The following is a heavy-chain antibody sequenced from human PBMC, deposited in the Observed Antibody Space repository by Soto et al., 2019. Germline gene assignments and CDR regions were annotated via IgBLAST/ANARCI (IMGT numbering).Heavy chain of an antibody. CDR2: IYPGDSDT. J-gene: IGHJ3*02. D-gene: IGHD3-22*01. CDR3: ARHTSLSGYDYRRQWGAFDI. CDR1: GYSFTSSW. V-gene: IGHV5-51*01. Sequence: GESLKISCKASGYSFTSSWISWVRQMPGKGLEWMGIIYPGDSDTRYSPSFQGQVTISADKSISTAYLQWSSLKASDTAMYYCARHTSLSGYDYRRQWGAFDIWGQGTMVTVSS.